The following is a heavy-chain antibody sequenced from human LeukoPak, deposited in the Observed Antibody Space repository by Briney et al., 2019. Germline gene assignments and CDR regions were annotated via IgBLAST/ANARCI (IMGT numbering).Heavy chain of an antibody. CDR1: GFTFSSYS. J-gene: IGHJ5*02. CDR3: ARDSKRYSCSSDH. Sequence: KPGGSLRLSCAASGFTFSSYSMNWVRQAPGKGLEWVSSISSSSSYIYYADSVKGRFTISRDNAKNSLYLQMNSLRAEDTAVYYCARDSKRYSCSSDHWGQGTLVTVSS. V-gene: IGHV3-21*01. D-gene: IGHD2-15*01. CDR2: ISSSSSYI.